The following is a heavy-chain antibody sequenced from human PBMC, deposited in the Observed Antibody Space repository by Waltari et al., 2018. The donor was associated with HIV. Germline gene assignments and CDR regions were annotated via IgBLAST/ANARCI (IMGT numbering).Heavy chain of an antibody. D-gene: IGHD3-3*01. V-gene: IGHV3-7*01. CDR1: GFTLSSFC. J-gene: IGHJ6*02. Sequence: EVQLVESGGGWVQRGGALRLSCAALGFTLSSFCMTWVREAPGRGMEWLANIKQDGSEKYYADSVKGRFTVSRDKNKKSLYLQMSSLRAEDTAVYYCARDLKDYDFWSPVDVWGQGTTVTVSS. CDR3: ARDLKDYDFWSPVDV. CDR2: IKQDGSEK.